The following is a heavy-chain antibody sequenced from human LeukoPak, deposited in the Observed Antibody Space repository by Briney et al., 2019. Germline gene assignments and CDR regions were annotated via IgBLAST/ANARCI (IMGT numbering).Heavy chain of an antibody. CDR1: GCTISSYC. V-gene: IGHV4-59*08. J-gene: IGHJ4*02. Sequence: SETLSLTCAVSGCTISSYCMHWIRQPPGKGLEWIGYIYYSGSTNYNPSLMSRVTMSVDTSKNQFSLKLSSVTAADTAVYYCARHASDYGSGYGYWGQGSLVTVSS. CDR3: ARHASDYGSGYGY. D-gene: IGHD3-10*01. CDR2: IYYSGST.